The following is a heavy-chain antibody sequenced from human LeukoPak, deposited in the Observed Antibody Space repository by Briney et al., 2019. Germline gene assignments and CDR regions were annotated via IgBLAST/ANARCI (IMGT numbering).Heavy chain of an antibody. V-gene: IGHV3-30*02. J-gene: IGHJ3*02. CDR1: GFTFSNYG. D-gene: IGHD5-12*01. CDR3: ASGATLAPYDAFDI. CDR2: IRYDGGIK. Sequence: GGSLRLSCAASGFTFSNYGMHWVRQPPGKGLEWVAFIRYDGGIKHYADSVKGRFTLSRDNSKNTLYLQMNSLRAEDTAVYYCASGATLAPYDAFDIWGQGTMVTVSS.